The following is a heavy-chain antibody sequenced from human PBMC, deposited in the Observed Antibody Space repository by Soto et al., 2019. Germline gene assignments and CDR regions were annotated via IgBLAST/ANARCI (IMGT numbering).Heavy chain of an antibody. CDR2: ISGTGDST. J-gene: IGHJ4*02. V-gene: IGHV3-23*01. D-gene: IGHD3-22*01. Sequence: GKGLEWVSAISGTGDSTYYADSVKGRFTISRDNSKNTLYLQINSLRAEDTAVYYCAKDRDSSGYYYRNYWGRGTLVTVSS. CDR3: AKDRDSSGYYYRNY.